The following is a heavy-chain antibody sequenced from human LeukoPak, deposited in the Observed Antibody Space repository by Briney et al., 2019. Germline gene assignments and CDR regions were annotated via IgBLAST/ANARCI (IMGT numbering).Heavy chain of an antibody. CDR1: GGSFSGYY. Sequence: PSETLSLTCAVYGGSFSGYYWSWIRQPPGKGLEWIGYIYYSGSTNYNPSLKSRVTISVDTSKNQFSLKLSSVTAADTAVYYCARGLYSGSYMDYFDYWGQGTLVTVSS. CDR3: ARGLYSGSYMDYFDY. J-gene: IGHJ4*02. V-gene: IGHV4-59*01. CDR2: IYYSGST. D-gene: IGHD1-26*01.